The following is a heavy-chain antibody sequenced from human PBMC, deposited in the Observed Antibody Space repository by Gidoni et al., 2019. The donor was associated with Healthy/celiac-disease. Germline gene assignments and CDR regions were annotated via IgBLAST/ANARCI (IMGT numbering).Heavy chain of an antibody. CDR2: ISGSGGST. Sequence: EVQLLESGGGLVQPGGSLRLSCAASGFPFSSYAMSWVRQAPGKGLEWVSAISGSGGSTYYADSVKGRFTISRDNSKNTLYLQMNSLRAEDTAVYYCAKQRRITMIVVGYYFDYWGQGTLVTVSS. D-gene: IGHD3-22*01. CDR3: AKQRRITMIVVGYYFDY. V-gene: IGHV3-23*01. CDR1: GFPFSSYA. J-gene: IGHJ4*02.